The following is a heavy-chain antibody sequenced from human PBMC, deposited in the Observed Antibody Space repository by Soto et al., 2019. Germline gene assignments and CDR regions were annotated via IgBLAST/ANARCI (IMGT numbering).Heavy chain of an antibody. J-gene: IGHJ3*02. Sequence: GGSLRLSCAASGFTFSSYGMHWVRQAPGKGLEWVAVISYDGSNKYYADSVKGRFTISRDNSKNTLYLQMNSLRAEDTAVYYCAKAFWVTTDAFDIWGQGTMVTVSS. CDR2: ISYDGSNK. D-gene: IGHD4-17*01. V-gene: IGHV3-30*18. CDR3: AKAFWVTTDAFDI. CDR1: GFTFSSYG.